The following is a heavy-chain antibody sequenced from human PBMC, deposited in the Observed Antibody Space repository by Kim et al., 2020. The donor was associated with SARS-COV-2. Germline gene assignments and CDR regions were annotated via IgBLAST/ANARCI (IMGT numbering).Heavy chain of an antibody. CDR3: ARGERWLQLKD. V-gene: IGHV4-39*07. Sequence: SETLSLTCIVSGGSLSSSSYYWGWIRQPPGKGLEWIGSIFYSGSIYYNPSLKSRVTISVDTSKNQFSLKLSSVTAADTAVYFCARGERWLQLKDWGQGTLLIVSS. D-gene: IGHD5-12*01. CDR2: IFYSGSI. J-gene: IGHJ4*02. CDR1: GGSLSSSSYY.